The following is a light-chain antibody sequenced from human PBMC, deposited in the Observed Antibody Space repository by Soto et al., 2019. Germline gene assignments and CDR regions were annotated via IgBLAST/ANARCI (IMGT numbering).Light chain of an antibody. CDR1: SSNIGSNY. CDR2: NND. Sequence: QSVLTQPPSASGTPGQRVTISCSGSSSNIGSNYVFWYQQLPGTAPKLLIYNNDQRPSGVPDRFSGSKSGTSVSLAISGLRSEDEADYYCATWDDTLNGRVFGGGTKLTVL. CDR3: ATWDDTLNGRV. V-gene: IGLV1-47*02. J-gene: IGLJ3*02.